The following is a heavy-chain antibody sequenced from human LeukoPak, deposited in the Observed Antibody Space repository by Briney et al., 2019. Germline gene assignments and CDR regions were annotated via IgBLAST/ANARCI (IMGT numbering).Heavy chain of an antibody. V-gene: IGHV1-2*02. J-gene: IGHJ6*03. CDR2: INPNSGGT. Sequence: ASVKVSCKASGYTFTGYYMHWVRQAPGQGLEWMGWINPNSGGTNYAQKFQGRVTMTRDTSISTAYMELSRLRSDDTAVYYCARGRVGSTVTINYYYYMDVWGKGTTVTVSS. CDR3: ARGRVGSTVTINYYYYMDV. CDR1: GYTFTGYY. D-gene: IGHD4-11*01.